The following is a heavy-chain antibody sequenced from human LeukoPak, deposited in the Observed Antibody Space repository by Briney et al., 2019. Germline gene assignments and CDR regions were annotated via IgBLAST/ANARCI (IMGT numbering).Heavy chain of an antibody. CDR2: MNPNSGNT. V-gene: IGHV1-8*01. CDR3: ATGITMKSDAFDI. CDR1: GYTFTSYD. J-gene: IGHJ3*02. D-gene: IGHD3-22*01. Sequence: GPSVKLSCKASGYTFTSYDINWVRQATGQGLEWMGWMNPNSGNTGYAQKFQGRVTMTEDTSTDTAYMELSSLRSEDTAVYYCATGITMKSDAFDIWGQGTMVTVSS.